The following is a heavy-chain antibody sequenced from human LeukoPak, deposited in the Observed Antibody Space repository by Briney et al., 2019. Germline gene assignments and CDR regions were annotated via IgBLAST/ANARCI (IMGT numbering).Heavy chain of an antibody. CDR2: IYYSGST. D-gene: IGHD3-22*01. V-gene: IGHV4-59*01. CDR3: ARGEEVDYYDSSGLYFDY. CDR1: GGSISSYY. Sequence: SETLSLTCIVSGGSISSYYWSWIRQPPGKGLEWIGYIYYSGSTNYNPSLKSRVTISVDASKNQFSLKLSSVTAADTAVYYCARGEEVDYYDSSGLYFDYWGQGTLVTVSS. J-gene: IGHJ4*02.